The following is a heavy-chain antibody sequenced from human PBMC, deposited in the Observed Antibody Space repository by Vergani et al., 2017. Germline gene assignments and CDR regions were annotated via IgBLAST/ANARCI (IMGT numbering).Heavy chain of an antibody. CDR1: GGTFSSYT. CDR3: ARAPSSIVGATLVDY. V-gene: IGHV1-46*01. J-gene: IGHJ4*02. Sequence: VSCKASGGTFSSYTISWVRQAPGQGLEWMGIINPSGGSTSYAQKFQGRVTMTRDTSTSTVYMELSSLRSEDTAVYYCARAPSSIVGATLVDYWGQGTLVTVSS. D-gene: IGHD1-26*01. CDR2: INPSGGST.